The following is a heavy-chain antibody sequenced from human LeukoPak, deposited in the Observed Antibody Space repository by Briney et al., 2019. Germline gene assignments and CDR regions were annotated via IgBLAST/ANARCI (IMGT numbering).Heavy chain of an antibody. V-gene: IGHV3-30*07. CDR1: GFTFSSYA. J-gene: IGHJ6*02. CDR3: ARGAPTTPVTTDYYYYGMDV. D-gene: IGHD4-17*01. CDR2: ISYDGSNK. Sequence: GGSLRLSCAASGFTFSSYAMHWVRQAPGKGLEWVAVISYDGSNKYYADSVKGRFTISRDNSKNTLYLQMNSLRAEDTAVYYCARGAPTTPVTTDYYYYGMDVWGQGTTVTVSS.